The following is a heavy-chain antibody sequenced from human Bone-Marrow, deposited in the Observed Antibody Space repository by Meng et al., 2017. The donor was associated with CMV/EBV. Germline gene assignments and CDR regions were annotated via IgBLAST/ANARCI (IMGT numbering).Heavy chain of an antibody. Sequence: SETLSLTCTVSGGSISSYYWSWIRQPPGKGLEWIGYIYYSGSTNYNPSLKSRVTISVDTSKNQFSLKLSSVTAADTAVYYCARGGVVVVAAPTPAVWGQGPTVTGSS. CDR3: ARGGVVVVAAPTPAV. CDR2: IYYSGST. J-gene: IGHJ6*01. D-gene: IGHD2-15*01. V-gene: IGHV4-59*01. CDR1: GGSISSYY.